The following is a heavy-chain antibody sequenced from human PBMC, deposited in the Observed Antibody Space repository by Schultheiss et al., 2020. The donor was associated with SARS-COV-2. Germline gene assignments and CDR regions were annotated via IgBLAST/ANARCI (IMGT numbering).Heavy chain of an antibody. Sequence: GGSLRLSCAASGFTFSNYWMSWVRQAPGKGLEWVAVISYDGSNKYYADSVKGRFTISRDNSKNTLYLQMNSLRAEDTAVYYCARDRTAAFDIWGQGTMVTVSS. CDR1: GFTFSNYW. CDR3: ARDRTAAFDI. V-gene: IGHV3-30-3*01. J-gene: IGHJ3*02. CDR2: ISYDGSNK.